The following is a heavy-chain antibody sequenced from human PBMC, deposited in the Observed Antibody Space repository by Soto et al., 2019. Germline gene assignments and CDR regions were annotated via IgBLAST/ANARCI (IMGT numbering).Heavy chain of an antibody. CDR3: ARGVVVVNPFDY. J-gene: IGHJ4*02. V-gene: IGHV1-2*02. CDR2: INPNSGGT. D-gene: IGHD3-22*01. CDR1: GYTFTGYY. Sequence: XSVKVSCKASGYTFTGYYMHWVREAPGQGLEWMGWINPNSGGTNYAQKFQGRVTMTRDTSISTAYMELSRLRSDDTAVYYCARGVVVVNPFDYWGQGTLVTVSS.